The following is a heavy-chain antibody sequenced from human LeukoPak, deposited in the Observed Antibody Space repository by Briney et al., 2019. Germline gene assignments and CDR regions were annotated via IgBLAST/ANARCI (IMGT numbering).Heavy chain of an antibody. CDR2: ISYDGSNK. Sequence: GGSLRLSCAASGFTFSSYAMHWVRQAPGKGLEWVAVISYDGSNKYYADSVKSRFTISRDNSKNTLYLQMNSLRAEDTAVYYCARDSHCSSTSCYPRDWGQGTLVTVSS. CDR3: ARDSHCSSTSCYPRD. J-gene: IGHJ4*02. CDR1: GFTFSSYA. D-gene: IGHD2-2*01. V-gene: IGHV3-30*04.